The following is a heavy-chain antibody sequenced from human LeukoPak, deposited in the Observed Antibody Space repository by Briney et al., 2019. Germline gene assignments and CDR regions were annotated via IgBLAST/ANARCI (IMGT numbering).Heavy chain of an antibody. J-gene: IGHJ4*02. V-gene: IGHV3-21*04. CDR1: GFTFSSYS. CDR2: ISSSSSYI. D-gene: IGHD3-10*01. Sequence: GGSLRLSCAASGFTFSSYSMNWVRQAPGKGLEWVSSISSSSSYIYYADSVKGRFTISRDNAKNSLYLQMNSLRAEDTALYYCARVRVSVYYGSGSYPYYFDYWGQGTLVTVSS. CDR3: ARVRVSVYYGSGSYPYYFDY.